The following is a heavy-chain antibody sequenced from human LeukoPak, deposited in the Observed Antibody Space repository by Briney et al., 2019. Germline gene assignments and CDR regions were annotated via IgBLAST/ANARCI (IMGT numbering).Heavy chain of an antibody. D-gene: IGHD5-24*01. CDR3: ASSPGYRVDY. CDR2: IYYSRST. J-gene: IGHJ4*02. V-gene: IGHV4-59*12. Sequence: SETLSLTCTVSGGSISSYYWSWIRQPPGKGLEYIGYIYYSRSTNYNPSLKSRVTISLDTSKNQFSLKLSSVTAADTAVYYCASSPGYRVDYWGQGTLVTVSS. CDR1: GGSISSYY.